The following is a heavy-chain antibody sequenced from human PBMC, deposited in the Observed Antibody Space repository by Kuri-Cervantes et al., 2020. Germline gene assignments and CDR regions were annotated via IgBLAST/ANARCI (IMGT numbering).Heavy chain of an antibody. CDR2: TYYRSKWYN. V-gene: IGHV6-1*01. J-gene: IGHJ4*02. CDR3: ARGQDY. CDR1: GDSVSSNSAA. Sequence: SQTLSLTCAISGDSVSSNSAAWNWIRQSPSRGLEWLGRTYYRSKWYNDYAVSVTGRITINPDTSKNQFSLKLSSVTAADTAVYYCARGQDYWGQGTLVTVSS.